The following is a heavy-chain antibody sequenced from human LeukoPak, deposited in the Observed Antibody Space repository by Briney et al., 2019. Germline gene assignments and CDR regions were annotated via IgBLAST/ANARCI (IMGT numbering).Heavy chain of an antibody. CDR3: ARDDSGSDLYSFAY. D-gene: IGHD1-26*01. CDR2: ITTSSTYI. CDR1: GFTFTSYT. J-gene: IGHJ4*02. V-gene: IGHV3-21*01. Sequence: GGSLRLSCAASGFTFTSYTMNWVRQAPGKGPEWVSSITTSSTYIYYADSVKGRFTISRDNAKNSLFLQMNSLRAEDTAVYYCARDDSGSDLYSFAYWGQGTLVTVSS.